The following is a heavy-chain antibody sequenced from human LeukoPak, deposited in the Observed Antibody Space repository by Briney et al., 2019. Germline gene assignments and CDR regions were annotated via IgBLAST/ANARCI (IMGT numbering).Heavy chain of an antibody. Sequence: ASVKVSYKASGYTFTSYGISWVRQAPGQGLEWMGWISAYNGNTNYAQKLQGRVTMTTDTSTSTAYMELRSLRSDDTAVYYCARVRNYCSSTSCYGETDNWFDPWGQGTLVTVSS. J-gene: IGHJ5*02. CDR1: GYTFTSYG. V-gene: IGHV1-18*01. D-gene: IGHD2-2*01. CDR3: ARVRNYCSSTSCYGETDNWFDP. CDR2: ISAYNGNT.